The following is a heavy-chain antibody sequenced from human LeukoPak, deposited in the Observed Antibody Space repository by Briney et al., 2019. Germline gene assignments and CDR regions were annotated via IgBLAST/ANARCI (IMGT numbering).Heavy chain of an antibody. CDR1: GYSFTTYL. Sequence: GESLKISCQGSGYSFTTYLIGWVRQMPGKGLDWMGIIYPGDSDTRYIPSFQGQVTISADKSSSTAYLQWSSLKASDTAMYYCARHSTRITIFGVVTYGMDVWGQGTTVTVSS. V-gene: IGHV5-51*01. CDR2: IYPGDSDT. J-gene: IGHJ6*02. CDR3: ARHSTRITIFGVVTYGMDV. D-gene: IGHD3-3*01.